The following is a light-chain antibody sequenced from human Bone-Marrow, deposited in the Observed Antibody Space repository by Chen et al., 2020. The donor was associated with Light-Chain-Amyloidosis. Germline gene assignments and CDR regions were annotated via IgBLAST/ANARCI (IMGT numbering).Light chain of an antibody. CDR1: SSNIGINY. V-gene: IGLV1-47*01. J-gene: IGLJ1*01. CDR2: RNN. Sequence: QSVLTQPPSASGTPGRRVPIHCSGASSNIGINYVYCYQHFPGAAPKLLIHRNNQRPAGVPDLFSASKSGTSAFLAISGLRSEEEADYYCAAWDGSLSGEVFGTGTKVIVL. CDR3: AAWDGSLSGEV.